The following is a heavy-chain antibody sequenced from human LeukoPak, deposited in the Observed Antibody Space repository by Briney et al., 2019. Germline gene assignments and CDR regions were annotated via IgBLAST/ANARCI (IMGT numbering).Heavy chain of an antibody. Sequence: PSETLSLTCAVSGGSISSGGYSWSWIRQPRGKGLEWIGYIYYSGSTYYNPSLKSRVTISVDTSKNQFSLKLSSVTAADTAVYYCASPSMTTTNDYWGQGTLVTVSS. CDR3: ASPSMTTTNDY. CDR1: GGSISSGGYS. D-gene: IGHD3-3*02. V-gene: IGHV4-30-2*03. J-gene: IGHJ4*02. CDR2: IYYSGST.